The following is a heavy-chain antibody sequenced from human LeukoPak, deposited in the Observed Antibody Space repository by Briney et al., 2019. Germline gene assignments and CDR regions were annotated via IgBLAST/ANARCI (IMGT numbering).Heavy chain of an antibody. CDR2: ITSSSSYI. CDR3: ARDPYSGNYGAYYYYYMDV. D-gene: IGHD1-26*01. J-gene: IGHJ6*03. Sequence: ETLSLTCAVSGASISSNNWWNWVRQAPGKGLEWVSSITSSSSYIYYADSVKGRFTISRDNAKNSLYLQMDSLRVEDTAVYYCARDPYSGNYGAYYYYYMDVWGKGTTVTISS. V-gene: IGHV3-21*06. CDR1: GASISSNN.